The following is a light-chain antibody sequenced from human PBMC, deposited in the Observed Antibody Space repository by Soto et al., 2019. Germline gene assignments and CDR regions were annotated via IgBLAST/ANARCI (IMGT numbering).Light chain of an antibody. CDR2: EVA. CDR1: SSDIGVYNY. Sequence: QSVLTQPASVSGSPGQSVTISCTGTSSDIGVYNYVSWYQQHPGKAPILLIYEVAHRPSGVSSRFSGSKSGNTASLTISGLQTDDDASYYCSSFTTATVVIFGGGTQLTVL. V-gene: IGLV2-14*01. CDR3: SSFTTATVVI. J-gene: IGLJ2*01.